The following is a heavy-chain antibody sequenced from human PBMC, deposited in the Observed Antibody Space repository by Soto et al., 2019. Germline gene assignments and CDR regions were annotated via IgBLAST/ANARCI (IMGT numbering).Heavy chain of an antibody. CDR2: INPSGGST. V-gene: IGHV1-46*01. CDR3: ARPVLSIFGVVKSQSDYYYGMDV. J-gene: IGHJ6*02. D-gene: IGHD3-3*01. Sequence: GASVKVSCKASGYTFTSYYMHWVRQAPGQGLEWMGIINPSGGSTSYAQKCQGRVTMTRDTSTSTVYMELSSLRSEDTAVYYCARPVLSIFGVVKSQSDYYYGMDVWGQGSTVTVSS. CDR1: GYTFTSYY.